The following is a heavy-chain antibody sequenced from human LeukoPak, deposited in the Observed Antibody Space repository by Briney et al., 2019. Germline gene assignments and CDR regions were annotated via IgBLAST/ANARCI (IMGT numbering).Heavy chain of an antibody. V-gene: IGHV3-48*03. J-gene: IGHJ1*01. CDR1: GFSFSSYE. D-gene: IGHD2-8*01. CDR2: ISGSGTFI. Sequence: PGGSLRLSCATSGFSFSSYEMNWVRQAPGKGLEWLSYISGSGTFIQFADSVKGRFTIARDNAKNTLSLQMNTLRAEDTAVYYCYGANAEHWGQGTLVTVSS. CDR3: YGANAEH.